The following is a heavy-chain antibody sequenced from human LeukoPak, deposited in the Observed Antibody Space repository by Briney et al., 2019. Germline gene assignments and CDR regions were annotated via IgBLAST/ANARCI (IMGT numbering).Heavy chain of an antibody. CDR1: EYTFTGYY. D-gene: IGHD6-13*01. V-gene: IGHV1-2*04. CDR2: INPNSGGT. Sequence: ASVKVSCKASEYTFTGYYMHWVRQAPGQGLEWMGWINPNSGGTNYAQKFQGWVTMTRDTSISTAYMELSRLRSDDTAVYYCARAAAGTGFDYWGQGTLVTVSS. J-gene: IGHJ4*02. CDR3: ARAAAGTGFDY.